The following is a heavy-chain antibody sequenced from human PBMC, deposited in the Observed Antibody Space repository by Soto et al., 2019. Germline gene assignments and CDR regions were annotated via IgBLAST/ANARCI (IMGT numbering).Heavy chain of an antibody. CDR3: ARTTAAIHLNY. CDR1: GGSLSGNY. J-gene: IGHJ4*02. CDR2: THHSGST. V-gene: IGHV4-34*01. Sequence: QAQLQQWGTGLLKPSETLSLTCAVYGGSLSGNYWGWIRQPPGKGLEWIGETHHSGSTAYNPSLKSRVTISVDTSRNQFSLKLNSVTAADTAVYYCARTTAAIHLNYWSLGTLVTVSS. D-gene: IGHD2-21*02.